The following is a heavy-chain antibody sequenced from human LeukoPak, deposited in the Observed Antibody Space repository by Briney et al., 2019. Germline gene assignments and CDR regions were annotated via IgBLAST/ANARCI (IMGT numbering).Heavy chain of an antibody. CDR3: ARQSGYSYGRYYFDY. D-gene: IGHD5-18*01. Sequence: SETLSLTCTVSGGSISSSSYYWGWIRQPPGKGLEWIGSIYYSGSTYYNPSLKSRVTISVDTSKNQFSPKLSSVTAADTAVYYCARQSGYSYGRYYFDYWGQGTLVTVSS. CDR2: IYYSGST. CDR1: GGSISSSSYY. J-gene: IGHJ4*02. V-gene: IGHV4-39*01.